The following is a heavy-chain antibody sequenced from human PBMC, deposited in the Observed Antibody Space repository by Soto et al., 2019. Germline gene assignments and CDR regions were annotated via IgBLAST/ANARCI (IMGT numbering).Heavy chain of an antibody. CDR3: ARHRNWKVDY. J-gene: IGHJ4*02. D-gene: IGHD1-1*01. V-gene: IGHV4-61*01. CDR2: IYYIGTT. CDR1: GDSVSSGSYY. Sequence: PSETLSLTCTVSGDSVSSGSYYWSWIRQPPGKGLEWIGYIYYIGTTNYNPSLKSRVTMSVDTSKNQFSLRVSSVTAADTAVYYCARHRNWKVDYWGQGTLVTVSS.